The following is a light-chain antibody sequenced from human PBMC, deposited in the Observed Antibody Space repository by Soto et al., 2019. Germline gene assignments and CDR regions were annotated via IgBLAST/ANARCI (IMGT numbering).Light chain of an antibody. CDR3: QQTNRFPLN. CDR2: AAS. V-gene: IGKV1D-12*01. J-gene: IGKJ4*01. Sequence: DIQLTQSPSSVSASVGDTVTLTCRADQTFSSLLAWYQHKPGKAPKLLIYAASTLQNGVPSRFSGSGSGTVFTLTTTSLQPEDSATYYGQQTNRFPLNFGGGTNVEIK. CDR1: QTFSSL.